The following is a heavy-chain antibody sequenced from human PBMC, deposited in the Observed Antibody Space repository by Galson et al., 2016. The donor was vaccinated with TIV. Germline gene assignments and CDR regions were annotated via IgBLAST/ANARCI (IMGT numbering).Heavy chain of an antibody. J-gene: IGHJ4*02. D-gene: IGHD3-3*01. V-gene: IGHV4-59*01. CDR2: IYYAGNT. CDR3: ARTAYWSGYEDF. Sequence: ETLSLPCTVSGGSISDYYWSWIRQPPGMGLEWIGYIYYAGNTYYSPSLNSRVTISVDMSKNQFSLHLNSVTAADTAVYYCARTAYWSGYEDFWGQGTLVTVSS. CDR1: GGSISDYY.